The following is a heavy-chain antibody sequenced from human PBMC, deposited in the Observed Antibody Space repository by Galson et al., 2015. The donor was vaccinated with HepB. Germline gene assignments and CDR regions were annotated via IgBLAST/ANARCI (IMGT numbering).Heavy chain of an antibody. CDR1: GGTFSSYA. Sequence: SVKVSCKASGGTFSSYAISWVRQAPGQGLEWMGGIIPIFGTANYAQKFQGRVTITADKSTSTAYMELSSLRSEDTAVYYCARVEVVTATGMGFDPWGQGTLVTVSS. CDR2: IIPIFGTA. V-gene: IGHV1-69*06. D-gene: IGHD2-21*02. CDR3: ARVEVVTATGMGFDP. J-gene: IGHJ5*02.